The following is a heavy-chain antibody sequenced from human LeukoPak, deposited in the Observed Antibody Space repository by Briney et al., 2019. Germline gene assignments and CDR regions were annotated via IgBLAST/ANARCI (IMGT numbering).Heavy chain of an antibody. Sequence: GGSLRLSCAGSGCTFDDYAMQWVRQAPGKDLEWVSGISWNSGSIGYADSVKGRFTISRDDAKNSLYLQMNSLRAEDTALYYCAKDIGSSRSGIDVWGLWTTVTVSS. CDR1: GCTFDDYA. V-gene: IGHV3-9*01. D-gene: IGHD6-13*01. CDR2: ISWNSGSI. J-gene: IGHJ6*02. CDR3: AKDIGSSRSGIDV.